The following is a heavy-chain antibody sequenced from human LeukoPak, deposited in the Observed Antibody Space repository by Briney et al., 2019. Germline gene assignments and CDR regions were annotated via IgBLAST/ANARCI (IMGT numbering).Heavy chain of an antibody. CDR1: GGSFSGYY. Sequence: SETLSLTCAVYGGSFSGYYWSWIRQPPGKGLEWIGEINHSGGTNYNPSLKSRVTISVDTSKNQFSLKLSSVTAADTAVYYCARALYSSSSNDYWGQGTLVTVSS. CDR2: INHSGGT. D-gene: IGHD6-6*01. V-gene: IGHV4-34*01. CDR3: ARALYSSSSNDY. J-gene: IGHJ4*02.